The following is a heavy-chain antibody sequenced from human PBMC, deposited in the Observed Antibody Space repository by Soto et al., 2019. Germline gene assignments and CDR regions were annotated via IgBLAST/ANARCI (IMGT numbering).Heavy chain of an antibody. V-gene: IGHV4-30-2*01. CDR1: GGCINSGDYS. D-gene: IGHD1-1*01. Sequence: TLSLACPVAGGCINSGDYSWTWIRQPPGKGLEWIGYIHYSGNTYSNPSLRSRVTMSADRSKNQFSLKLTSVTAADAAVYYCARQTMGTSYDCDSWGQGALVTFS. CDR2: IHYSGNT. CDR3: ARQTMGTSYDCDS. J-gene: IGHJ4*02.